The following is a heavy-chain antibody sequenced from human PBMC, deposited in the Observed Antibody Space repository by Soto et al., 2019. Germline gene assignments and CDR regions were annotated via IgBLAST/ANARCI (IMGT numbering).Heavy chain of an antibody. V-gene: IGHV4-39*01. D-gene: IGHD2-8*01. Sequence: AETLGITSTAPGDSISFRSYYWGWIRQPPGKGLEWIGSIYYSGSTYNNPSLRSRVSMSTDTSKDQFSLKLKSVTAADTALYFCARQRTSVATKAYFDVWGPGSMVTVSS. CDR1: GDSISFRSYY. CDR2: IYYSGST. CDR3: ARQRTSVATKAYFDV. J-gene: IGHJ4*02.